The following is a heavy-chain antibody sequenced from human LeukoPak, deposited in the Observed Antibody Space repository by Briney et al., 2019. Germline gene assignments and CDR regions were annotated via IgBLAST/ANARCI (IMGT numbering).Heavy chain of an antibody. Sequence: SVKVSCKASGGTFSSYAINWVRQAPGQGLEWMGGIIPIFGTANYAQKFQGRVTITADESTSTAYMELSSLRSEDTAVYYCARDGTGATQFDYWGQGTLVTVSS. D-gene: IGHD1-7*01. CDR2: IIPIFGTA. CDR3: ARDGTGATQFDY. V-gene: IGHV1-69*13. J-gene: IGHJ4*02. CDR1: GGTFSSYA.